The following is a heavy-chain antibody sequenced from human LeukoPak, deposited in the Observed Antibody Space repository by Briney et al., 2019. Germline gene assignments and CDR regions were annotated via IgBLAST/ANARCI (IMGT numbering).Heavy chain of an antibody. D-gene: IGHD3/OR15-3a*01. CDR3: ARDREGLAYFDY. CDR2: IDPNSGGT. CDR1: GYTFTGKF. Sequence: ASVKVSCKASGYTFTGKFMHWGRQAPGQGLEWMGWIDPNSGGTDYAQKFRGRVTMTRDTSTSTAYMDLSRLILDDTAVYYCARDREGLAYFDYWGQGTLVTVSS. V-gene: IGHV1-2*02. J-gene: IGHJ4*02.